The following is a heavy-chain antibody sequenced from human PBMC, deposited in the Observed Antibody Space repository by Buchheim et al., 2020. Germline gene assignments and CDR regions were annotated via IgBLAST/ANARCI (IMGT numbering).Heavy chain of an antibody. V-gene: IGHV4-61*02. D-gene: IGHD2-2*02. J-gene: IGHJ4*02. CDR3: ARGYCSSTSCYNYFDY. CDR2: IYTSGST. CDR1: GGSISSGSYY. Sequence: QVQLQESGPGLVKPSQTLSLTCTVSGGSISSGSYYWSWIRQPAGKGLEWIGRIYTSGSTNYNPSLKSRVTISVDTSQNQFSLKLSSVTAADTAVYYCARGYCSSTSCYNYFDYWGQGTL.